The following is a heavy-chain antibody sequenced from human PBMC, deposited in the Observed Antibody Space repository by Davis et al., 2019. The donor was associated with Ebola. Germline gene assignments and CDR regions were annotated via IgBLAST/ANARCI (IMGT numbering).Heavy chain of an antibody. J-gene: IGHJ6*02. V-gene: IGHV3-30-3*01. CDR3: ARDQCGGGGCYSDYGMDV. D-gene: IGHD2-15*01. CDR2: ISNDGSNK. Sequence: GESLKISCAASGFTFSSYWMSWVRQAPGKGLEWVAVISNDGSNKYYADSVKGRFTISRDNSKNTLYLQMNSLRAEDTAVYYCARDQCGGGGCYSDYGMDVWGQGTTVTVSS. CDR1: GFTFSSYW.